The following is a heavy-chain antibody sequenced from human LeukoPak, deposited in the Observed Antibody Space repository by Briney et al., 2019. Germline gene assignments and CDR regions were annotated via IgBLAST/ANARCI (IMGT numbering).Heavy chain of an antibody. CDR1: GFTFSSYA. D-gene: IGHD3-22*01. V-gene: IGHV3-23*01. J-gene: IGHJ4*02. CDR3: VKADSSGYPSYLDY. CDR2: ISGSGGST. Sequence: GGSLRLSCAASGFTFSSYAMSWVRQAPGKGLEWVSAISGSGGSTYYADSVKGRFTISRDNSKNTLYLQMNSLRAEDTAVYYCVKADSSGYPSYLDYWAREPWSPSPQ.